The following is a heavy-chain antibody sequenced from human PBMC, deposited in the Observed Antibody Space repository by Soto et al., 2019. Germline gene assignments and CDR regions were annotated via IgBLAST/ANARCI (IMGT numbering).Heavy chain of an antibody. J-gene: IGHJ5*02. Sequence: QVQLVQSGAEVKKPGSSVKVSCKASGGTFSSYAISWVRQAPGQGLEWMGVIIPLLGTTIYAQTFQDRVTITVGDSTSTAVMELSSLRSEDTAVYYCARGVWDGSGGGCFGWFDPWGQGTLVTVSS. CDR1: GGTFSSYA. CDR2: IIPLLGTT. CDR3: ARGVWDGSGGGCFGWFDP. D-gene: IGHD2-15*01. V-gene: IGHV1-69*01.